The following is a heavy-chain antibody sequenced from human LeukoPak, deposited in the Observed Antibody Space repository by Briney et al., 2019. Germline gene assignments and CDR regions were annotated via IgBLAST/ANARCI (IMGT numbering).Heavy chain of an antibody. CDR3: ARVRSGSGRSYAADAFDI. CDR1: GFIFNDYE. Sequence: GGSLRLSCVASGFIFNDYEMNWVRQAPGKGLEWVAYISGSGLSIYYADSAKGRFTISRDNAKNSLYLQMNGLRAEDTAVYYCARVRSGSGRSYAADAFDIWGQGTMVTVSS. V-gene: IGHV3-48*03. CDR2: ISGSGLSI. J-gene: IGHJ3*02. D-gene: IGHD1-26*01.